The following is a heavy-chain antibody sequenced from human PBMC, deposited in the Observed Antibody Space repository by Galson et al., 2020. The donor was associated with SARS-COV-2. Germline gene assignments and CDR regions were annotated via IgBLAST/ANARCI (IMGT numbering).Heavy chain of an antibody. CDR3: ASPYLAAASFFGAFDL. V-gene: IGHV3-48*03. Sequence: GRSLRLSCAASGFIFTNYEMNWVRQAPGKGLEWVSYISDSGTNIYYADSVKGRFTISRDNTKNSVYLQMTSVRAEDTAVYYCASPYLAAASFFGAFDLWGRGTMVTVSS. CDR2: ISDSGTNI. CDR1: GFIFTNYE. J-gene: IGHJ3*01. D-gene: IGHD6-13*01.